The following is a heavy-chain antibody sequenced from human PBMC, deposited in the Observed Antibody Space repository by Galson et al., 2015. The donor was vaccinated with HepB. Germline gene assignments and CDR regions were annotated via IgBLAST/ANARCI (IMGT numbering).Heavy chain of an antibody. V-gene: IGHV3-9*01. CDR2: ISWNSGSI. D-gene: IGHD2-2*03. Sequence: SLRLSCAASGFTFDDYAMHWVRQAPGKGLEWVSGISWNSGSIGYADSVKGRFTISRDNAKNSLYLQMNSLRAEDTALYYCAKDRLGIVVVPAAMGGVFDYWGQGTLVTVSS. J-gene: IGHJ4*02. CDR3: AKDRLGIVVVPAAMGGVFDY. CDR1: GFTFDDYA.